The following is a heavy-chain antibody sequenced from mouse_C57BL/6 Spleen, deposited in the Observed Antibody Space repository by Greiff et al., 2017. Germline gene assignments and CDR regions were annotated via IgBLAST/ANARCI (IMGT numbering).Heavy chain of an antibody. Sequence: QVQLKESGPGLVAPSQSLYITCTVSGFSLTSYAISWVRQTPGKGLEWLGVIWTGGGTNYNSDIKSRLSISKDNSKSQVVLKMNSLQTDDTARYYCARYDYDYAMDYWGQGTSVTVSS. CDR1: GFSLTSYA. CDR3: ARYDYDYAMDY. D-gene: IGHD2-4*01. V-gene: IGHV2-9-1*01. J-gene: IGHJ4*01. CDR2: IWTGGGT.